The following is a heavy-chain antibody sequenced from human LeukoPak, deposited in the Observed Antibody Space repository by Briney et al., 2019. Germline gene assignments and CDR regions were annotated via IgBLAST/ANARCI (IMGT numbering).Heavy chain of an antibody. CDR2: IYYSGST. CDR1: GGSISSSSYY. J-gene: IGHJ4*02. V-gene: IGHV4-39*01. D-gene: IGHD2-2*02. Sequence: PSETLSLTCTVSGGSISSSSYYWGWIRQPPGKGLEWIGSIYYSGSTYYNPSLKSRVTISVDTSKNQFSLKLSSVTAADTAVYYCARQGGLIVVVPAAIGYWGQGTLVTVSS. CDR3: ARQGGLIVVVPAAIGY.